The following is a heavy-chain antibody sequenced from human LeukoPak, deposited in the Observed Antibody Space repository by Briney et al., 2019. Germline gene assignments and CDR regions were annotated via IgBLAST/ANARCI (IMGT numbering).Heavy chain of an antibody. CDR3: ARAPSEIGGYYPEYFRH. D-gene: IGHD3-22*01. V-gene: IGHV3-74*01. CDR2: IKSDGST. CDR1: GFTFSTYC. J-gene: IGHJ1*01. Sequence: QPGGSLRLSCAASGFTFSTYCMHWVRQAPGKGLVCVSRIKSDGSTNYADSVKGRFTISRDNGKNTVSLQMNSLRPEDTGVYYCARAPSEIGGYYPEYFRHWGQGTLVTVSS.